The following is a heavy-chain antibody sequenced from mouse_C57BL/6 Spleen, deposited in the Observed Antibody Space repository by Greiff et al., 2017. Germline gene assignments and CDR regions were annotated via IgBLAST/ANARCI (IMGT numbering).Heavy chain of an antibody. Sequence: VQLKESGPGLVKPGASVKISCKASGYTFTDYYMNWVKQSHGKSLEWIGEINPNNGGTSYNQKFKGKATLTVYKYTSTAYMELRSRISEDSAVYYCARLPYYYGSSYPFAYWGQGTLVTVSA. CDR2: INPNNGGT. J-gene: IGHJ3*01. D-gene: IGHD1-1*01. CDR3: ARLPYYYGSSYPFAY. CDR1: GYTFTDYY. V-gene: IGHV1-26*01.